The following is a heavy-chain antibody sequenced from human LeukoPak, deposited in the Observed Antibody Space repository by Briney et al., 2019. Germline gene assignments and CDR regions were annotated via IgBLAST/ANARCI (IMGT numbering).Heavy chain of an antibody. J-gene: IGHJ5*02. CDR3: AREGDCSGGSCYNSGINWFDP. CDR2: INHSGST. D-gene: IGHD2-15*01. V-gene: IGHV4-34*01. Sequence: SETLSLTCAVYGGSFSGYYWSWIRQPPGKGLEWIGEINHSGSTNYNPSLKSRVTISVDTSKNQFSLKLSSVTAADTAVFYCAREGDCSGGSCYNSGINWFDPWGQGTLVTVSS. CDR1: GGSFSGYY.